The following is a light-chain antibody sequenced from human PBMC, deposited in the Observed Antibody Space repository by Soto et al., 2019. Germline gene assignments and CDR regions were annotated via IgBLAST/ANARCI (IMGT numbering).Light chain of an antibody. V-gene: IGLV2-14*01. CDR3: SSYTSSSTSVV. Sequence: SVLTQPASVSGSPGQSITISCTGTSSDVGGYNYVSWYQQHPGKAPNLMIYDVSNRTSGVSNRFSGSKSGNTASLTISGLQAEDEADYYCSSYTSSSTSVVFGGGTKLTVL. CDR1: SSDVGGYNY. J-gene: IGLJ2*01. CDR2: DVS.